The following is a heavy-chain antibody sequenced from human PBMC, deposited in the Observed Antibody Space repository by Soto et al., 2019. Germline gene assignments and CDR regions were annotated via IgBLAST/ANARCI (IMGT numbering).Heavy chain of an antibody. Sequence: QVQLQESGPGLVKPSQTLSLTCTVSGGSITSSGYYWSWIRQHPGEGLEWIGFTSNSGSTSYNPSLKSRVTISVDTSSTPFSLNLKSVTAADTAVYYCARGGGSTKVDYWGRGTLVTVSP. V-gene: IGHV4-31*03. D-gene: IGHD2-2*01. CDR2: TSNSGST. J-gene: IGHJ4*02. CDR1: GGSITSSGYY. CDR3: ARGGGSTKVDY.